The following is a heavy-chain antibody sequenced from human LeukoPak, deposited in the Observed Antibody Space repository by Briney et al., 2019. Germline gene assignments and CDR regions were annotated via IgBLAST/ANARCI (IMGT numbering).Heavy chain of an antibody. J-gene: IGHJ1*01. CDR2: IKSKTDGGTT. V-gene: IGHV3-15*01. CDR1: GFTFSNAW. CDR3: TTDSESRALHGYFQH. Sequence: GGSLRLSCAASGFTFSNAWMSWVRQAPGKGLEWVGRIKSKTDGGTTDYAAPVKGRFTISRDDSKNTLYLQMNSLKTEDTAVYYCTTDSESRALHGYFQHWGQGTLVTVSS. D-gene: IGHD4-11*01.